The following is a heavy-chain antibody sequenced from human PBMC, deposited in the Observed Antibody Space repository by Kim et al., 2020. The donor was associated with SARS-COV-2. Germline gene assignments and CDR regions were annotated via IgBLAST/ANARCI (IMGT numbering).Heavy chain of an antibody. V-gene: IGHV6-1*01. D-gene: IGHD6-13*01. CDR2: N. J-gene: IGHJ5*02. Sequence: NEYAVSVKSRITINPDTSKNQFSLQLNSVTPEDTAMYYCARGGSRGFDPWGQGTLVTVSS. CDR3: ARGGSRGFDP.